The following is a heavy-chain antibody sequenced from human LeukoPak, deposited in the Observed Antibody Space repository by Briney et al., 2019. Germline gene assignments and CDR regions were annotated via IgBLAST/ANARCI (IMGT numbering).Heavy chain of an antibody. CDR3: VRLRYTYGKNFDC. V-gene: IGHV3-7*01. CDR2: IRQDGSEK. D-gene: IGHD5-18*01. CDR1: GFTFKGYW. J-gene: IGHJ4*02. Sequence: PGGSLRLSCAASGFTFKGYWMSWVRQAPGKGLEWVANIRQDGSEKKYVDSVKGRFTISRDNAKNSLYLQMDSLRAEDTAVYYCVRLRYTYGKNFDCWGQGTLVTVSS.